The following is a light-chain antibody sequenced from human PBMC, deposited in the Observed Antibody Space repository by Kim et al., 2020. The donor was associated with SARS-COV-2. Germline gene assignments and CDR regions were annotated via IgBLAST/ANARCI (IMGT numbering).Light chain of an antibody. CDR1: QHINTY. Sequence: DIQMTQSPSSLSASVGDRVTITCQASQHINTYLNWFQQKPGKGPYILIHCASTLEVGVPSRFTGSGSGTDFTFTIDSLQPEDVGTYYCQQYEDLLYTFRRGTKLKI. CDR3: QQYEDLLYT. CDR2: CAS. V-gene: IGKV1-33*01. J-gene: IGKJ2*01.